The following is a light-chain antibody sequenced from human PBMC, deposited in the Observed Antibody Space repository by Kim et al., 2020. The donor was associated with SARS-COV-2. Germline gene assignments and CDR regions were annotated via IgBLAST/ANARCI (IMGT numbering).Light chain of an antibody. Sequence: PGDITTLAGGASQSVSSRHVAWYQQRPGPAPRLIIYDASSRATGIPDRFSGSASGTDFTLTISRLEPEDVAVYYCQHYDNSLTFGGGTKVDIK. CDR3: QHYDNSLT. CDR2: DAS. CDR1: QSVSSRH. V-gene: IGKV3D-20*01. J-gene: IGKJ4*01.